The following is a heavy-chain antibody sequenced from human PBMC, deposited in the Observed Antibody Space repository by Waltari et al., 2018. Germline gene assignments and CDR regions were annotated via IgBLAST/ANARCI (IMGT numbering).Heavy chain of an antibody. V-gene: IGHV3-15*01. CDR2: IKMKADGETP. CDR1: GFTFSNSW. D-gene: IGHD3-3*01. J-gene: IGHJ4*03. Sequence: EVQLVESGAGLVQPGGSLRLSCAASGFTFSNSWMSWVRQAPGKGLEWVARIKMKADGETPDYAASLKGRFTISRDDSKNTLYLQTNSLKTEDTAVYYCTTGYYNLWSGYYTGYGLDSWGQGVVVTVSS. CDR3: TTGYYNLWSGYYTGYGLDS.